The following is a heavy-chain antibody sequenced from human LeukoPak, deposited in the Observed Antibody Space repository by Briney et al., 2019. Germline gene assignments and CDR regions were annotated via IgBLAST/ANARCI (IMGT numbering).Heavy chain of an antibody. D-gene: IGHD3-10*01. CDR1: GGSFSGYY. Sequence: KASETLSLTCAVYGGSFSGYYWSWIRQPPGKGLEWIGEINHSGSTNYNPSLKSRVTISVDTSKNQFSLKLSSVTAADTAVYYCARRNGYGSGSYLARRGSWYMDVWGKGTTVTISS. V-gene: IGHV4-34*01. CDR3: ARRNGYGSGSYLARRGSWYMDV. J-gene: IGHJ6*03. CDR2: INHSGST.